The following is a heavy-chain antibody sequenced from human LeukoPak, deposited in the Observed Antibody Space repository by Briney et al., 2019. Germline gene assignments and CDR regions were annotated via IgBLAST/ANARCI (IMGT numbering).Heavy chain of an antibody. J-gene: IGHJ4*02. V-gene: IGHV4-30-4*01. CDR3: ARVRATIHYFDY. CDR2: IYYSGST. D-gene: IGHD5-24*01. CDR1: GGSVSSGDYY. Sequence: SETLSLTCTASGGSVSSGDYYWSWIRQPPGKGLEWIGYIYYSGSTYDNPSLKSRVTISVDTSKNQFSLKLSSVTAADTAVYYCARVRATIHYFDYWGQGTLVTVSS.